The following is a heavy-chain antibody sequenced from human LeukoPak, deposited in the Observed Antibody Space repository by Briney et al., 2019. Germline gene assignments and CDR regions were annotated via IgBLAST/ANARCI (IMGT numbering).Heavy chain of an antibody. J-gene: IGHJ4*02. D-gene: IGHD3-3*01. CDR2: TFYRSKWYN. CDR3: ARETSFRYYDIWSGWDY. Sequence: SQTLSHTCAISGDSVSSNSAAWNWIRQSPSRGLEWLGRTFYRSKWYNDYAVSVKSRITINPDTSKNQVSLQLNSVTPEDTAVYYCARETSFRYYDIWSGWDYWGQGTLVTVSS. V-gene: IGHV6-1*01. CDR1: GDSVSSNSAA.